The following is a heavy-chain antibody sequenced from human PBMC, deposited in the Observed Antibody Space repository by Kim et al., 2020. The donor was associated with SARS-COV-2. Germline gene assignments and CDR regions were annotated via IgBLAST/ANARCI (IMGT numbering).Heavy chain of an antibody. CDR3: AKALAPIAAAGLGGPDDY. Sequence: ASVKVSCKASGYTFTSYYMHWVRQAPGQGLEWMGIINPSGGSTSYAQKFQGRVTMTRDTSTSTVYMELSSLRSEDTAVYYCAKALAPIAAAGLGGPDDYWGQGTLVTVSS. J-gene: IGHJ4*02. V-gene: IGHV1-46*01. CDR2: INPSGGST. CDR1: GYTFTSYY. D-gene: IGHD6-13*01.